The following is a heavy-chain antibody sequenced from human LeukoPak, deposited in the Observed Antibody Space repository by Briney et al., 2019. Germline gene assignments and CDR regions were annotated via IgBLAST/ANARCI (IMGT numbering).Heavy chain of an antibody. J-gene: IGHJ6*03. D-gene: IGHD6-6*01. Sequence: PSETLSLTCTVSGGSISSYYWSWIRQPPGKGLEWIGEIYHSGSTNYNPSLKSRVTISVDKSKNQFSLKLSSVTAADTAVYYCAREVAGRPFYYYYFMDLWGKGTTVTVSS. CDR3: AREVAGRPFYYYYFMDL. CDR2: IYHSGST. CDR1: GGSISSYY. V-gene: IGHV4-59*12.